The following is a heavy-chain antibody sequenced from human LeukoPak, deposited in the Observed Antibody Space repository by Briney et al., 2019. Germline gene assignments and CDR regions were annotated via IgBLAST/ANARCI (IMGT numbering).Heavy chain of an antibody. V-gene: IGHV4-34*01. CDR2: INHSGST. D-gene: IGHD2-21*02. Sequence: KPSETLSLTCTVYGGSFSGHCWSWIRQPPGKGLEWIGEINHSGSTNYNPSLRSRVTISVDTSKDQFSLELTSVTAADTAVYYCTRGKPETVFDNWGQGTLVTVSS. J-gene: IGHJ4*02. CDR3: TRGKPETVFDN. CDR1: GGSFSGHC.